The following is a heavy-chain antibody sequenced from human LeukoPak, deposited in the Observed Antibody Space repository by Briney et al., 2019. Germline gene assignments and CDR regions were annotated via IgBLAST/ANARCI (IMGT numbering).Heavy chain of an antibody. Sequence: ASVKVSCKASGYTFTSYGISWVRQAPGQGLAWMGWISAYNGNTNYAQKLQGRVTMTTDTSTSTAYMELRSLRSDDTAVYYCAREYCSSTSCYFYYYYGMDVWGQGTTVTVSS. V-gene: IGHV1-18*01. CDR3: AREYCSSTSCYFYYYYGMDV. J-gene: IGHJ6*02. D-gene: IGHD2-2*01. CDR2: ISAYNGNT. CDR1: GYTFTSYG.